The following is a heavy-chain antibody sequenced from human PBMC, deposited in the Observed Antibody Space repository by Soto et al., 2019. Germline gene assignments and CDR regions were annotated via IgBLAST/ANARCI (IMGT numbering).Heavy chain of an antibody. J-gene: IGHJ5*02. Sequence: ASVKVSCKASGYTFTGYYIHWVRQAPGQGLEWMGWINPNSGDTNSAHKFQGRVTMTRDTSISTAYMELSRLRSDDTAVYYCARVPCITTTCSPLNWFDPWGQGTLVTVSS. CDR2: INPNSGDT. V-gene: IGHV1-2*07. CDR1: GYTFTGYY. CDR3: ARVPCITTTCSPLNWFDP. D-gene: IGHD2-2*01.